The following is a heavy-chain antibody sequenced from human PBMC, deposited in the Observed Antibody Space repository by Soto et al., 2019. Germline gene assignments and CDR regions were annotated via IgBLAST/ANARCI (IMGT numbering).Heavy chain of an antibody. J-gene: IGHJ6*02. CDR1: GGTFSSYA. CDR3: ASSRYCIRNSCHPSSFGYYYYGMDV. D-gene: IGHD2-2*01. Sequence: QVQLVQSGAEVKKPGSSVKVSCKASGGTFSSYAISWVRQAPGQGLEWMGGIIPIFGTANYAQKFQGRVTITADETTTRTTMYLSSLRTEDTAVYYWASSRYCIRNSCHPSSFGYYYYGMDVWGQGTTVTVSS. CDR2: IIPIFGTA. V-gene: IGHV1-69*12.